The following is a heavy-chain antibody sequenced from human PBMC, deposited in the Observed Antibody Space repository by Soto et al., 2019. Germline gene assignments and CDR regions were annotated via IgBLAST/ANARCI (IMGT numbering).Heavy chain of an antibody. J-gene: IGHJ4*02. CDR1: GGSFSGYY. CDR2: INHSGST. Sequence: QVQLQQWGAGLLKPSETLSLTCAVYGGSFSGYYWSWIRQPPGKGLEWIGEINHSGSTNYNPSLKSRVTISVDTSKNQFSLKLSSVTAADTAVYYCARADCSGSYAVHWGQGTLVTVSS. V-gene: IGHV4-34*01. CDR3: ARADCSGSYAVH. D-gene: IGHD1-26*01.